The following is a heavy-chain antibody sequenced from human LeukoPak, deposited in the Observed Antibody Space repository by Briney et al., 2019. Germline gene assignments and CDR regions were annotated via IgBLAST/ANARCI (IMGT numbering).Heavy chain of an antibody. CDR2: ILGTGVGT. V-gene: IGHV3-23*01. J-gene: IGHJ1*01. Sequence: GSLRLSCAASGFTFSSFAMTWVRQAPGKGLEWVSSILGTGVGTFYADSVKGRFTISRDNAKNSLYLQMNSLRAEDTAVYYCASRYPSLDWVFQEWGQGTLVTVSS. CDR3: ASRYPSLDWVFQE. D-gene: IGHD3-16*02. CDR1: GFTFSSFA.